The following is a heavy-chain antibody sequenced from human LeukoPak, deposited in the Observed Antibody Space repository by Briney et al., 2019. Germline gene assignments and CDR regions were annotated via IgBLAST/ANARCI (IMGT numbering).Heavy chain of an antibody. Sequence: SETLSLTCIVSGGSISNYYWSWIRQPPGEGLEWIGYVYYSGSTYYNPSLRSRVTISVDTSKNQFSLKLSSVTAADTAVYYCARSSEGRYYYDSSGFSYYYYYMDVWGKGTTVTISS. CDR1: GGSISNYY. D-gene: IGHD3-22*01. V-gene: IGHV4-59*01. J-gene: IGHJ6*03. CDR2: VYYSGST. CDR3: ARSSEGRYYYDSSGFSYYYYYMDV.